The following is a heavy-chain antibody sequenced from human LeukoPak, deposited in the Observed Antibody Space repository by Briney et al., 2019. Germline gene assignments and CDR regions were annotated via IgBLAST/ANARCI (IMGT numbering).Heavy chain of an antibody. CDR3: ARLPGMNYVDAFDI. Sequence: GESLKISCKGSGYSFTSYWIGWVRQMPGKGLEWMGIIYPGDSDTRYSPSFQGQVTISADKSISTAYLQWSSLKASDTAMYYCARLPGMNYVDAFDIWAKGQWSPSLQ. V-gene: IGHV5-51*01. CDR1: GYSFTSYW. J-gene: IGHJ3*02. D-gene: IGHD3-10*02. CDR2: IYPGDSDT.